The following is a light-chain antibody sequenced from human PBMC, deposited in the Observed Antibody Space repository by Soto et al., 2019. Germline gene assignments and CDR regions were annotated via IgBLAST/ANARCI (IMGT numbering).Light chain of an antibody. Sequence: QSVLTQPPSVSGAPGQRVTISCTGSSSNIGAGYDVHWYQQLPGTAPKLLIYGNSNRPSGVSDRFSGSKSGTSASLAITGLQAEDEADYYCQSYDSSLSGPVVFGGGTKVTVL. CDR1: SSNIGAGYD. J-gene: IGLJ2*01. V-gene: IGLV1-40*01. CDR3: QSYDSSLSGPVV. CDR2: GNS.